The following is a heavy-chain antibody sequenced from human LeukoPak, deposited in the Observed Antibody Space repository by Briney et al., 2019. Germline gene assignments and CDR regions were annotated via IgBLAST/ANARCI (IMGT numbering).Heavy chain of an antibody. J-gene: IGHJ4*02. CDR2: IKQDGSEK. CDR1: GFTFSSYG. CDR3: ARDGADYYYDSSDFDY. V-gene: IGHV3-7*01. D-gene: IGHD3-22*01. Sequence: TGRSLRLSCAASGFTFSSYGMHWVRQAPGKGLEWVANIKQDGSEKYYVDSVKGRFTISRDNAKNSLYLQMNSLRAEDTAVYYCARDGADYYYDSSDFDYWGQGTLVTVSS.